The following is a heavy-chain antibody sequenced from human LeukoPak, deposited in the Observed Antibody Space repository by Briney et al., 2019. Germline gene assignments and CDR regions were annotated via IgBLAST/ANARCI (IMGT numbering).Heavy chain of an antibody. CDR1: GGSFSGYY. CDR2: INHSGST. D-gene: IGHD1-26*01. J-gene: IGHJ4*02. Sequence: SETLSLTCAVYGGSFSGYYWSWIRQPPGKGLEWIGEINHSGSTNYNPSLKSRVTISVDTSKNQFSLKLSSVTAADTAVYCCASRGIVGATTGDYWGQGTLVTVSS. V-gene: IGHV4-34*01. CDR3: ASRGIVGATTGDY.